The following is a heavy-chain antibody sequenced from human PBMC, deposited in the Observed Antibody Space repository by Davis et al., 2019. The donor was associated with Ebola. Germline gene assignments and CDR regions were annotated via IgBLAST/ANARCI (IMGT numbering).Heavy chain of an antibody. CDR2: IYYSGST. Sequence: MPSETLSLTCTVSGGSISSSSYYWSWIRQPPGKGLEWIGYIYYSGSTNYNPSLKSRVTISVDTSKNQFSLKLSSVTAADTAVYYCARGVGATLYYYCAMDVWGQGTTVTVSS. V-gene: IGHV4-61*01. J-gene: IGHJ6*02. CDR3: ARGVGATLYYYCAMDV. CDR1: GGSISSSSYY. D-gene: IGHD1-26*01.